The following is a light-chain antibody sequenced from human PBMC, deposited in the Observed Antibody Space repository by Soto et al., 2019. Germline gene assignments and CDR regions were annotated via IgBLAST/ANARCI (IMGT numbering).Light chain of an antibody. Sequence: QSALTQPPSASGSPGQSVTISCTGTSIDVGGYNFVSWYQQHPGKAPILMIYEVSERPSGVPDRFSGSKSGNTASLTVSGLQAEDEADYYCSSYAGSNIVVFGGGTKVTVL. J-gene: IGLJ2*01. V-gene: IGLV2-8*01. CDR2: EVS. CDR3: SSYAGSNIVV. CDR1: SIDVGGYNF.